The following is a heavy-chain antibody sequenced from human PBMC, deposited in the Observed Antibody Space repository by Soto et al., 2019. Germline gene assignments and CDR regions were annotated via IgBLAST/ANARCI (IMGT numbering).Heavy chain of an antibody. V-gene: IGHV1-18*01. CDR3: AREEGPGGPYSSEY. CDR1: GYTFTSYG. D-gene: IGHD6-25*01. J-gene: IGHJ4*02. CDR2: ISAYNGNT. Sequence: ASVKVSCKASGYTFTSYGISWVRQAPGQGLEWMGWISAYNGNTNYAQKLQGRVTMTTDTSTSTAYMELRSLRSDDTAVYYCAREEGPGGPYSSEYWGQGTLVTVSS.